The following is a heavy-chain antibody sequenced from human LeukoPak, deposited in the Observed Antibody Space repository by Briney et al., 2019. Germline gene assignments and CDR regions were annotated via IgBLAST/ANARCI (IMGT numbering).Heavy chain of an antibody. Sequence: GGSLRLSCAASGFTFSSYWMSWVRQAPGKGLEWVANIKQDGSEKYYVDSVKGRFTISRDNAKNSLYLQMNSLRAEDTAVYYCARAGLWDYSDSSGYHNGAFDIWGQGTMVIVSS. J-gene: IGHJ3*02. CDR3: ARAGLWDYSDSSGYHNGAFDI. V-gene: IGHV3-7*01. CDR2: IKQDGSEK. CDR1: GFTFSSYW. D-gene: IGHD3-22*01.